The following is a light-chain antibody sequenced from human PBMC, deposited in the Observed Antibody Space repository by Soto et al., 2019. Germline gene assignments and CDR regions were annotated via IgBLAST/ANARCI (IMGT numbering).Light chain of an antibody. Sequence: DILLIQSPATLSASVGDRITITCRASENIFNFLAWYQQRSGSAPNLLIYAASDLERGVPSRFSGSGSGTEFTLTSDNRQPNDSATYFCQHYHSQSITFGGGTQVDVK. CDR3: QHYHSQSIT. CDR2: AAS. CDR1: ENIFNF. V-gene: IGKV1-5*01. J-gene: IGKJ4*01.